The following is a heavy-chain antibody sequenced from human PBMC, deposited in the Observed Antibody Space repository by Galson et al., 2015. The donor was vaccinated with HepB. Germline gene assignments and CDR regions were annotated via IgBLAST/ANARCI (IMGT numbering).Heavy chain of an antibody. CDR1: GGSFSGYY. V-gene: IGHV4-34*01. Sequence: ETLSLTCAVYGGSFSGYYWSWIRQPPGKGLEWIGEINHSGSTNYNPSLKSRVTISVDTSKNQFSLKLSSVTAADTAVYYCASVPGDYGDWFDPWGQGTLVTVSS. D-gene: IGHD4-17*01. J-gene: IGHJ5*02. CDR2: INHSGST. CDR3: ASVPGDYGDWFDP.